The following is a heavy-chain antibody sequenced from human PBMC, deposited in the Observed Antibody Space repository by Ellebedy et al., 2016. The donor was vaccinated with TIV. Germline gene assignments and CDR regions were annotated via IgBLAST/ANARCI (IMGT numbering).Heavy chain of an antibody. D-gene: IGHD3/OR15-3a*01. CDR3: ARVIGLLDCDDATCSPPPPLDY. CDR2: ISAYNGDT. Sequence: ASVKVSCKASGYTFTSFGISWLRQAPGQGLEWMGWISAYNGDTKYAQKVQGRVTMTTDTPTSTGYIELRSLRSEDTAVYYCARVIGLLDCDDATCSPPPPLDYWGQGTLVTVSS. V-gene: IGHV1-18*04. CDR1: GYTFTSFG. J-gene: IGHJ4*02.